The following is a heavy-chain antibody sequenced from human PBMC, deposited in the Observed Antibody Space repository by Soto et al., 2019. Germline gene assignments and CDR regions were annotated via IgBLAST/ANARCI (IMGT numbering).Heavy chain of an antibody. J-gene: IGHJ4*02. CDR2: VNPILSMS. CDR3: ASSYGSGYRAFDY. V-gene: IGHV1-69*02. Sequence: QVQLVQSGAEVKRPGSSVKVSCKASGDTFNFYSINWVRQAPGVVLGWVGRVNPILSMSNYAQRFQGRVTMTADKSTSTAYMELRSLRSEDTAIYYCASSYGSGYRAFDYWGQGALVTVSS. CDR1: GDTFNFYS. D-gene: IGHD3-10*01.